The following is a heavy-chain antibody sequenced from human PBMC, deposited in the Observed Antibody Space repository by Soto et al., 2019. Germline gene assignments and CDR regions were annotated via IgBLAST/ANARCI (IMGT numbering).Heavy chain of an antibody. CDR2: IYATGKT. CDR1: GGSMSRGGHS. Sequence: PSETLSLTCAVSGGSMSRGGHSWSWIRQSPGGGLEWIGCIYATGKTYYNPSLESRVTISVDTSNNQFSLSVTSVTAADTAVYYCARAPPGPSPRWDVWGQGTTVTVSS. CDR3: ARAPPGPSPRWDV. D-gene: IGHD3-10*01. V-gene: IGHV4-30-2*06. J-gene: IGHJ6*02.